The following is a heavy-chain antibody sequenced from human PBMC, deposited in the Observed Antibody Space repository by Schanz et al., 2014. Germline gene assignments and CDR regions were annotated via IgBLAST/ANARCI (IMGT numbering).Heavy chain of an antibody. D-gene: IGHD3-3*01. V-gene: IGHV3-23*04. Sequence: EVQLVESGGGLVQPRGSLRLSCAASEFSFSSFGMNWVRQAPGKGLEWVSGMSGSGSTADYADSVKGRFTISRDNSKNTLYLQMNSLRSEDTAVYYCAKDVDFWSGYYLDYWGQGTLVTVSS. J-gene: IGHJ4*02. CDR2: MSGSGSTA. CDR1: EFSFSSFG. CDR3: AKDVDFWSGYYLDY.